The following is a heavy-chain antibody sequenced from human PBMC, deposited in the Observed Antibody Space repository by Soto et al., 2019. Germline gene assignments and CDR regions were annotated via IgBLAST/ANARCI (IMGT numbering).Heavy chain of an antibody. CDR2: INYSGSN. V-gene: IGHV4-30-4*01. CDR3: ARGESYYDILNGYSNDWFDL. D-gene: IGHD3-9*01. J-gene: IGHJ5*01. Sequence: SETLSLTCTVSGGSISSGDYYWSWIRQRPGKGLEWNGYINYSGSNYYNPYSKSRVTIYADTSKNPFSLRLISVTAADAAEYYSARGESYYDILNGYSNDWFDLWGQGTMVTVSS. CDR1: GGSISSGDYY.